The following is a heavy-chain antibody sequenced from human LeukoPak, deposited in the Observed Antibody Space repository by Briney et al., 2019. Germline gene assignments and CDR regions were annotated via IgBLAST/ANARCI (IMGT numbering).Heavy chain of an antibody. Sequence: SETLSLTCTVSGGSISSSFWSWIRQPPGKGLEWIGYIYNSGSTNYNPSLKSRATISVDTSRNQFSLKVSSVTAADTAVYYCARQMYLGGMDVWGQRTTVTVSS. CDR3: ARQMYLGGMDV. V-gene: IGHV4-59*08. CDR2: IYNSGST. D-gene: IGHD2-8*01. J-gene: IGHJ6*02. CDR1: GGSISSSF.